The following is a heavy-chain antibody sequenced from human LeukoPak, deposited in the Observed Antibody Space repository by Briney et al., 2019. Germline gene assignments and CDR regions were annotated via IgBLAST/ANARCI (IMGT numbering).Heavy chain of an antibody. V-gene: IGHV3-33*01. CDR3: ARGGRCSGGSCFIPLNY. J-gene: IGHJ4*02. Sequence: GGSLRLSCAASGFTFSSYGMHWVRQAPGKGLEWVAVIWYDGSNKYNGDSVKGRFTISRDNSKNTLYLQMNSLRAEDTAVYYCARGGRCSGGSCFIPLNYWGQGTLVTVSS. D-gene: IGHD2-15*01. CDR1: GFTFSSYG. CDR2: IWYDGSNK.